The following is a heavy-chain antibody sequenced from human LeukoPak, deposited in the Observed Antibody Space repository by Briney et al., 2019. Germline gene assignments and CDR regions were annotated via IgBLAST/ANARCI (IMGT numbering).Heavy chain of an antibody. Sequence: GGSLRLSCAASGFTFSAYWMSWVRQAPGKGLEWVANIKQDGSEKYYVDSVKGRFTISRDNAKNSVYLQMNSLRAEDTALYYCAANGGPFDFWGQGILVTVSS. J-gene: IGHJ4*02. CDR1: GFTFSAYW. CDR3: AANGGPFDF. V-gene: IGHV3-7*05. D-gene: IGHD4-23*01. CDR2: IKQDGSEK.